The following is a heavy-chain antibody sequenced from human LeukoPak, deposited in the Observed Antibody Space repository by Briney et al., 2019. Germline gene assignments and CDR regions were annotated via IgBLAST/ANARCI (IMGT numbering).Heavy chain of an antibody. CDR2: IWYDGSNK. CDR3: AGGGGDAKPAANFDY. Sequence: GGSLRLSCAASGFTFSSYDMHWVRQAPGKGLEWLAVIWYDGSNKYYADSVKGRFTISRDNSKNTVHLQMDSLRAEDTAVYYCAGGGGDAKPAANFDYWGQGTLVTVSS. CDR1: GFTFSSYD. J-gene: IGHJ4*02. V-gene: IGHV3-33*01. D-gene: IGHD2-2*01.